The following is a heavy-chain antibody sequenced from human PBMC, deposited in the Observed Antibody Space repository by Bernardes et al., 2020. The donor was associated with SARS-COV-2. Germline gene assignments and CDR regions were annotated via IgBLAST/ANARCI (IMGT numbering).Heavy chain of an antibody. D-gene: IGHD7-27*01. V-gene: IGHV3-21*01. CDR3: VRAQDWGEWELSHFDY. J-gene: IGHJ4*02. CDR1: GFTFSRYV. CDR2: ISSRSFSI. Sequence: GGSLRLSCSASGFTFSRYVLSWVRQTPGKGLEWVASISSRSFSIHYADSVKGRFTISRDNTKSELYLQMNSLRVEDTAVYYCVRAQDWGEWELSHFDYWGQGSLVTVSS.